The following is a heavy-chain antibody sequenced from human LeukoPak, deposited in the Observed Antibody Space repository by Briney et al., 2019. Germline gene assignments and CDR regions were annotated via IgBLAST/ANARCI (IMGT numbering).Heavy chain of an antibody. V-gene: IGHV3-23*01. CDR1: EFTFSSYD. J-gene: IGHJ6*02. Sequence: GGSLRLLCAASEFTFSSYDMSWVREAPGKGLEWVSAIGGSGGSTYCADSVQGRFTISRDNSKNTLYLQMHSLRVQDTAVYYCARSDDVRYSDYTMHVWGQGTTVTVSS. CDR2: IGGSGGST. CDR3: ARSDDVRYSDYTMHV. D-gene: IGHD3-10*02.